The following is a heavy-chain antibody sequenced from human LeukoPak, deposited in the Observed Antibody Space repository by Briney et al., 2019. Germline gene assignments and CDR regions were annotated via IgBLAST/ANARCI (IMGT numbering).Heavy chain of an antibody. CDR1: GFTFSNYA. V-gene: IGHV3-23*01. J-gene: IGHJ4*02. D-gene: IGHD2-15*01. CDR2: ISGSGGGT. CDR3: ARTRHGGSCSPFDY. Sequence: GGSLRLSCVASGFTFSNYAMSWVRQAPGKGLEWVSSISGSGGGTYYADSVKARFSISRDNSENTLFLQMNSLRAEDTAVYYCARTRHGGSCSPFDYWGQGTLVTVSS.